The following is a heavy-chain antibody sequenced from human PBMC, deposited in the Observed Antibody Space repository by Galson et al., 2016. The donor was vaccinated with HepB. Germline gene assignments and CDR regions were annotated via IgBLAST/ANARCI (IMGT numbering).Heavy chain of an antibody. Sequence: SLRLSCAASEFTVSNNYMSRVRQAPGKGLEWVSLIYSGGNTRYADPVKGRFTISRDNSKNTVYLQMNSLRAEDTAVYYCSTLNPASPYFDYWGQGTLVTVSS. J-gene: IGHJ4*02. CDR2: IYSGGNT. CDR3: STLNPASPYFDY. V-gene: IGHV3-53*01. CDR1: EFTVSNNY.